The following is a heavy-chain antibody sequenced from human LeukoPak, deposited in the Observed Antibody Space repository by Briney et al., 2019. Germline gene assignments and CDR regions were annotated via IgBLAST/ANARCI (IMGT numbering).Heavy chain of an antibody. CDR2: INTDVTIT. V-gene: IGHV3-74*01. J-gene: IGHJ5*01. CDR3: ARAGQGFDS. CDR1: GFCFNTYW. Sequence: HSGGSLRLSCSASGFCFNTYWMHWVRQGPGKGLVWVSRINTDVTITTYADPVKGRFTISRDNAKNTLYMEMSSLRAEDTAVYYCARAGQGFDSWGQGTLVTVSS.